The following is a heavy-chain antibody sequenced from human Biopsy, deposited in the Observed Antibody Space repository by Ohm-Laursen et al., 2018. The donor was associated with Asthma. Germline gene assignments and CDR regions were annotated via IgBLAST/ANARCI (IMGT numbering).Heavy chain of an antibody. V-gene: IGHV1-18*01. D-gene: IGHD3-10*01. CDR1: GYTFNSAG. CDR3: ARAVDYSHYYGIDV. CDR2: ISVYNGNT. J-gene: IGHJ6*02. Sequence: GSSVKVSCNTSGYTFNSAGITWMRQAPGQGLEWMGWISVYNGNTKVAQKLQDRVTMITDTSTSTAYMELRSLRSDDTAVYFCARAVDYSHYYGIDVWGQGTTVTVS.